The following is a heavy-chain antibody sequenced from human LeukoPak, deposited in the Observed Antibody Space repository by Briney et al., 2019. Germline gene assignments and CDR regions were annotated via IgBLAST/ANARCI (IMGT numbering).Heavy chain of an antibody. CDR2: ISPRGGSA. V-gene: IGHV1-46*01. Sequence: ASVKVSCKASGYTCTSFFMHWVRQAPGQGLERMGIISPRGGSATSAQRFQGRLTVTRDTSTSTVYMELSSLTSEDTAVYYCARDYHGSGSLTTFDSWGQGTLVTVSS. CDR1: GYTCTSFF. D-gene: IGHD3-10*01. J-gene: IGHJ4*02. CDR3: ARDYHGSGSLTTFDS.